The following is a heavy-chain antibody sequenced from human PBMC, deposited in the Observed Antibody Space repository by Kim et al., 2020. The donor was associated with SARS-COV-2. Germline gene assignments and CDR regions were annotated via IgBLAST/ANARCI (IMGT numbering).Heavy chain of an antibody. CDR2: IGGGGGNT. D-gene: IGHD3-9*01. CDR3: AKQPNDMA. V-gene: IGHV3-23*01. J-gene: IGHJ5*02. CDR1: GFTFSNYA. Sequence: GGSLRLSCAASGFTFSNYAMSWVRQAPGKGLEWVSVIGGGGGNTFYADSVKGRFTISRDNSKNTLYLQMNSLRAEDTAVYYCAKQPNDMAWGQGTLVTVSS.